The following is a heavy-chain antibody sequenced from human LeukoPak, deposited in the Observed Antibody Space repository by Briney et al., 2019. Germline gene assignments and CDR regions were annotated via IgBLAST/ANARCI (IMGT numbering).Heavy chain of an antibody. Sequence: KPSETLSLTCTVSGYSISSGYYWGWIRQPPGKGLEWIGSIYHSGSTYYNPSLKSRVTISVDTSKNQFSLKLSSVTAADTAVYYCARVLLSLYYFDYWGQGTLVTVSS. CDR2: IYHSGST. CDR1: GYSISSGYY. V-gene: IGHV4-38-2*02. J-gene: IGHJ4*02. CDR3: ARVLLSLYYFDY.